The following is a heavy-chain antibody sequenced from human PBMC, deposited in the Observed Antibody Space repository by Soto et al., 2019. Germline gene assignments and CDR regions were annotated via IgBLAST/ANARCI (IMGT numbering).Heavy chain of an antibody. J-gene: IGHJ4*02. CDR2: INSDGTTI. Sequence: GGSLRLSCAASGFTFSNYWVHWVRQAPGKGLMWVSRINSDGTTINYADSVEGRFTISRDNAKNTLFLQMNSLRAEDTAVYYCTTVPYSSGPTWGLGTLVTVSS. CDR3: TTVPYSSGPT. CDR1: GFTFSNYW. V-gene: IGHV3-74*01. D-gene: IGHD6-25*01.